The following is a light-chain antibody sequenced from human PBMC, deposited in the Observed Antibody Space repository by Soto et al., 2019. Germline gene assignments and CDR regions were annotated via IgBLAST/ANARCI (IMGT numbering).Light chain of an antibody. CDR2: GAS. CDR1: QKISSRY. J-gene: IGKJ5*01. Sequence: EIGLTQSPGTLSLSQGERATLSCRAIQKISSRYLAWYLQKPGQAPRFLIYGASSRATGIPDRFSGSGSGTDFTLTISRLEPEDFAVYYCQQYGGTPPITFGQGTRLEIK. CDR3: QQYGGTPPIT. V-gene: IGKV3-20*01.